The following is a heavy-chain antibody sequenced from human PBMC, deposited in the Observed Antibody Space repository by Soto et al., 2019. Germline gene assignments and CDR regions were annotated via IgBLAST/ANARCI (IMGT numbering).Heavy chain of an antibody. Sequence: SETLSLTCAVYGGSFSGYYWSWIRQPPGKGLEWIGEINHSGSTNYNPSLKSRVTISVDTSKNQFSLKLSSVTAADTAVYYCARVRYYYGSGSYYQYYHYYYGMDVWGQGTTVTVSS. D-gene: IGHD3-10*01. CDR1: GGSFSGYY. CDR3: ARVRYYYGSGSYYQYYHYYYGMDV. J-gene: IGHJ6*02. CDR2: INHSGST. V-gene: IGHV4-34*01.